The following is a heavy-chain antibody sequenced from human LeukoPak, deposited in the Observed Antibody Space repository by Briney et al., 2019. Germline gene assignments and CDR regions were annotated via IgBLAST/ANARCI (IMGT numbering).Heavy chain of an antibody. V-gene: IGHV4-59*08. CDR2: IYYSGRT. CDR3: ARPAFSGELLLPGAFDI. Sequence: SETLSLTCTVSGGSISSHYWSWIRQPPGKGLEWIGYIYYSGRTNYNPSLTSRVTISVDTSKNQFSLKLSSVTAADTAVYYCARPAFSGELLLPGAFDIWGQGTMVTVSS. D-gene: IGHD1-26*01. CDR1: GGSISSHY. J-gene: IGHJ3*02.